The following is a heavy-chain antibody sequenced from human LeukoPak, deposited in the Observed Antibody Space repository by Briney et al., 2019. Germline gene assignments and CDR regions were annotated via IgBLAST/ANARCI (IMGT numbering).Heavy chain of an antibody. CDR2: ISYDGSNK. J-gene: IGHJ4*02. CDR1: GFTFSSYG. CDR3: AKVGLRYFDWSIDY. Sequence: GGSLRLSCAASGFTFSSYGMHWVSQAQGKGLEWVAVISYDGSNKYYADSVKGRFTISRDNSKNTLYLQMNSLRAEDTAVYYCAKVGLRYFDWSIDYWGQGTLVAVSS. D-gene: IGHD3-9*01. V-gene: IGHV3-30*18.